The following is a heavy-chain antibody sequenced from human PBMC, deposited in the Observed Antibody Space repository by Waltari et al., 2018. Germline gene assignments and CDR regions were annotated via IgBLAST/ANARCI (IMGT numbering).Heavy chain of an antibody. CDR3: ARGFGEG. CDR2: ISYDGSNK. Sequence: QVQLVESGGGVVQPGRSLRLSCAASGFTFSSYAMHWVRQAPGKGLEWVAVISYDGSNKYYADSVKGRFTISSDNSKNTLYLQMNSLRAEDTAVYYCARGFGEGWGQGTLVTVSS. J-gene: IGHJ4*02. V-gene: IGHV3-30*01. D-gene: IGHD3-10*01. CDR1: GFTFSSYA.